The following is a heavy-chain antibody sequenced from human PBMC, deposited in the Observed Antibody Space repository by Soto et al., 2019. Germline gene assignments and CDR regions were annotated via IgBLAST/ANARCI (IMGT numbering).Heavy chain of an antibody. CDR2: IDLSESYT. J-gene: IGHJ4*02. V-gene: IGHV5-10-1*04. Sequence: EFLNSSLKSFVNHFARPGFYRVFHVPGKGQEWLGRIDLSESYTTYNPSFQGQVSFSSDKSITTAYLQWSSLKASDTATYYCATQGLTNYYFDYWGQGTLVTVSS. CDR3: ATQGLTNYYFDY. CDR1: VNHFARPG. D-gene: IGHD1-1*01.